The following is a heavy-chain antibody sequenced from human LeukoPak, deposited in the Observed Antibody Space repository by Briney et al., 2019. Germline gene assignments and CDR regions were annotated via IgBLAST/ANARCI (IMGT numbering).Heavy chain of an antibody. D-gene: IGHD6-13*01. J-gene: IGHJ4*02. CDR2: ISSSSSYT. V-gene: IGHV3-11*06. CDR3: ARDTRAAAGIVY. Sequence: GGAPRLSFAASGFTLIDYYMSLSRQGPGEGVGGGSYISSSSSYTNYEDSVKGRFTISRDNAKNSLYLQMNSLRAEDTAVYYCARDTRAAAGIVYWGQGTLVTVSS. CDR1: GFTLIDYY.